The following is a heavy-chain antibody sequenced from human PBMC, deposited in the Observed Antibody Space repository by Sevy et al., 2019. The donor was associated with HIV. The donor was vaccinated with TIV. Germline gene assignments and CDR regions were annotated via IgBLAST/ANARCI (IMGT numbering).Heavy chain of an antibody. CDR1: GFTFSKYW. Sequence: LSLTCAASGFTFSKYWMGWVRQAPGKGLEWVANIKQDAGQKYYVDSVKGRFTISRDNAKNSLFLQMNSLRAEDTAVYFCARDDGNYYFHYWGQGTLVTVSS. CDR3: ARDDGNYYFHY. CDR2: IKQDAGQK. J-gene: IGHJ4*02. D-gene: IGHD1-7*01. V-gene: IGHV3-7*01.